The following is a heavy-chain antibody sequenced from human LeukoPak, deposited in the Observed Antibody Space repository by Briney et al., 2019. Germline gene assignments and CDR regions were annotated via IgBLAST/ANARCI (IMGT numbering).Heavy chain of an antibody. V-gene: IGHV1-69*06. CDR1: GGTFSSYA. CDR2: IIPIFGTA. CDR3: ASFITPTGVQH. Sequence: SVKVSCKASGGTFSSYAISWVRQAPGQGLEWMGGIIPIFGTANYAQKFQGRVTITADKSTSTAYMELSSLRSEDTAVYYCASFITPTGVQHWGQGTLVTVSS. D-gene: IGHD3-22*01. J-gene: IGHJ1*01.